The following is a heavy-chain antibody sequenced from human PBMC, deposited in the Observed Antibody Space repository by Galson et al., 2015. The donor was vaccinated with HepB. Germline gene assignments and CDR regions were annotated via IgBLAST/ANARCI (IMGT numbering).Heavy chain of an antibody. J-gene: IGHJ4*02. D-gene: IGHD3-16*01. CDR1: GTSISNADHY. V-gene: IGHV4-31*03. CDR3: ATQSYTYASRF. CDR2: IYYNGRT. Sequence: LSLTCTVSGTSISNADHYWIWIRQHPGKGLEWIGYIYYNGRTYYHPSLKSRITFSIDTSKNQFSLKLSSVTAADTAVYYCATQSYTYASRFWGQGTLVTVSS.